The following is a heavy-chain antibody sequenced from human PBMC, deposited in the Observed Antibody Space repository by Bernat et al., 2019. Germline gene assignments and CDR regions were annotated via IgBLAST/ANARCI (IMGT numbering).Heavy chain of an antibody. CDR1: AFTFSSYA. CDR2: ISYDGSNK. Sequence: QVQLVESGGGVVQPGRSLRLSCAASAFTFSSYAMHWVRQAPGKGLEWVAVISYDGSNKYYADSVKGRFTISRDNSKNTLYLQMNSLRAEDTAVYYCARPSGLYSSGWYDYYFDYWGQGTLVTVSS. J-gene: IGHJ4*02. D-gene: IGHD6-19*01. CDR3: ARPSGLYSSGWYDYYFDY. V-gene: IGHV3-30*01.